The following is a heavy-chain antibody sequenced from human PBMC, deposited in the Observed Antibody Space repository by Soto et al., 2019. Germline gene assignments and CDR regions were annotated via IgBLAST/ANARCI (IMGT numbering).Heavy chain of an antibody. CDR1: GLTFNNYA. CDR3: ATKYHYDSGPYLYHFDY. D-gene: IGHD3-10*01. CDR2: GGWSGRST. J-gene: IGHJ4*02. Sequence: EVQLLESGGGLVQPGGSLRLSCAASGLTFNNYAMSWVRWAPGKGLEWVSTGGWSGRSTYYADSVKGRFTISRDNSKNTLYLQLSSLRAEATAVYYCATKYHYDSGPYLYHFDYWGQGTLVIVSS. V-gene: IGHV3-23*01.